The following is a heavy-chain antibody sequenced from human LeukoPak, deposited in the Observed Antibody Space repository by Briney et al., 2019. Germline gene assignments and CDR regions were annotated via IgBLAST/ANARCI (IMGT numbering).Heavy chain of an antibody. CDR3: ARAYCTNGVCYGIRFDY. J-gene: IGHJ4*02. CDR1: GYTFTGYY. CDR2: INPNSGGT. D-gene: IGHD2-8*01. Sequence: ASVKVSCTASGYTFTGYYMHWVRQAPGQGLEWMGWINPNSGGTNYAQKFQGRVTMTRDTSISTAYMELSRLRSDDTAVYCCARAYCTNGVCYGIRFDYWGQGTLVTVSS. V-gene: IGHV1-2*02.